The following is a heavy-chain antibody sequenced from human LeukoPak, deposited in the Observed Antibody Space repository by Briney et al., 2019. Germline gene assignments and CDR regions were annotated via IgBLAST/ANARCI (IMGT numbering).Heavy chain of an antibody. V-gene: IGHV3-9*01. J-gene: IGHJ4*02. Sequence: PGRSLRLSCAASGFTFVDYSMHWVRQAPGKGLEGVSGISWNSGSIGYADSVKGRFTISRDNAKNSLYLQMNSLRAEDTALYYCAKDHYYDSSGYLFDYWGQGTLVTVSS. CDR1: GFTFVDYS. D-gene: IGHD3-22*01. CDR2: ISWNSGSI. CDR3: AKDHYYDSSGYLFDY.